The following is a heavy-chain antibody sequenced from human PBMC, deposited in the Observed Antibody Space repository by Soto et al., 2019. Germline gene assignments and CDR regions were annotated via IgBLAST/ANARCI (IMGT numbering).Heavy chain of an antibody. V-gene: IGHV3-74*01. CDR2: INSDGGST. Sequence: GGSLRLSCAASGFTFSSYWMHWVRQAPGKGLVWVSRINSDGGSTSYADSVKGRFTISIDRPKNQFSLTLTSVNAADTALYYCARDRANSLDYFDSWGQGTLVTVSS. J-gene: IGHJ4*02. D-gene: IGHD1-1*01. CDR1: GFTFSSYW. CDR3: ARDRANSLDYFDS.